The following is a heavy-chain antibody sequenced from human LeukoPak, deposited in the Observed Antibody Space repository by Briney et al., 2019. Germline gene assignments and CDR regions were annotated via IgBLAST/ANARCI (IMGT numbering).Heavy chain of an antibody. CDR3: ARDGGSYGSGSYFNYYYYGMDV. CDR2: IIPIFGTA. Sequence: SVKVSCKASGGTFSSYAISWVRQAPGQGLEWMGGIIPIFGTANYAQKFQGRVTITTDESTSTAYMELSSLRSEDTAVYYCARDGGSYGSGSYFNYYYYGMDVWGQGTTVTVSS. J-gene: IGHJ6*02. V-gene: IGHV1-69*05. CDR1: GGTFSSYA. D-gene: IGHD3-10*01.